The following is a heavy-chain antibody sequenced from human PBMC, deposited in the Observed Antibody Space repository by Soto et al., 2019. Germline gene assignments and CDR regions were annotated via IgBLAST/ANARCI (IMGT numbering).Heavy chain of an antibody. CDR3: ARAHTSGWYVIDS. D-gene: IGHD6-19*01. J-gene: IGHJ4*02. CDR2: IYSSGST. CDR1: GGSLSSYY. V-gene: IGHV4-59*01. Sequence: LSLTCTVSGGSLSSYYWTWIRQPPGKGLEWIGYIYSSGSTNYNPSLKSRVTMPVDVSKNQFSLKLSSVTTADTAVFFCARAHTSGWYVIDSWGQGTSVTVSS.